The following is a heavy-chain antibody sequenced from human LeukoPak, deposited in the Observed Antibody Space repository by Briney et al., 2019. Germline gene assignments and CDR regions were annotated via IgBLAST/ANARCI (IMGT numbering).Heavy chain of an antibody. Sequence: SETLSLTCTVSGYSIGSTYYGGWIRQPPGKGLEWIANISHSGSTYYHPSLRSRVTISIDTSKNNFSLKLSSVTAADTVVYCCVRVKTPVATLHYWGQGTLGTVSS. CDR1: GYSIGSTYY. J-gene: IGHJ4*02. CDR3: VRVKTPVATLHY. V-gene: IGHV4-38-2*02. D-gene: IGHD5-12*01. CDR2: ISHSGST.